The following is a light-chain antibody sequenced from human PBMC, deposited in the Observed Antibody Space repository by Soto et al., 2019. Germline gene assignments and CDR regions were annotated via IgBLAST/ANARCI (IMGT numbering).Light chain of an antibody. CDR2: VAS. CDR3: QQYCRLPT. V-gene: IGKV3-20*01. Sequence: EIVVAQSPGTLSLSPGDTATLSCTASQSVTARYVAWYQQKPGQVPRHLIFVASNRATGIPEGFSGRGSGTNFIITINRVEPEDFAVYYCQQYCRLPTFSHGTKLEIK. J-gene: IGKJ2*01. CDR1: QSVTARY.